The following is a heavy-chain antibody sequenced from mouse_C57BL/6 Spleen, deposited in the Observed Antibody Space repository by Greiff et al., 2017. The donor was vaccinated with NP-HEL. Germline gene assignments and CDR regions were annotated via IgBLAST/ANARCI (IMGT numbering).Heavy chain of an antibody. Sequence: DMQLQESGPGLVKPSQSLSLTCSVTGYSITSGYYWNWIRQFPGNKLEWMGYISYDGSNNYNPSLKNRISITRDTSKNQFFLKLNSVTTEDTATYYCARAPPITTAMDYWGQGTSVTVSS. J-gene: IGHJ4*01. V-gene: IGHV3-6*01. CDR1: GYSITSGYY. CDR3: ARAPPITTAMDY. D-gene: IGHD1-2*01. CDR2: ISYDGSN.